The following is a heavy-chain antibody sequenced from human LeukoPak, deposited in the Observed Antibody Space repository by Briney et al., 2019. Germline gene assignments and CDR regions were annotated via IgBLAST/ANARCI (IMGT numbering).Heavy chain of an antibody. CDR1: GDTFSSYA. D-gene: IGHD3-10*01. V-gene: IGHV1-69*06. J-gene: IGHJ6*03. CDR3: ARGVSGSPGGYYYYYMDV. Sequence: SVKVSCKASGDTFSSYAISWVREAPGQGLEWMGGIIPIFGTANYAQKFQGRVTITADKSTSTAYMELSSLRSEDTAVYYCARGVSGSPGGYYYYYMDVWGKGTTVTVSS. CDR2: IIPIFGTA.